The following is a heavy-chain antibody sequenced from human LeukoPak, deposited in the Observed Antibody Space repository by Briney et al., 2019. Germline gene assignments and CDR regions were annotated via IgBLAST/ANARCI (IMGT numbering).Heavy chain of an antibody. J-gene: IGHJ4*02. V-gene: IGHV3-48*03. CDR2: ISSSGSTI. CDR3: ASGYDSSGYSFDY. D-gene: IGHD3-22*01. Sequence: GRSLRLSCAASGFTFSSDAMHWVRQAPGKGLEWVSYISSSGSTIYYADSVKGRFTISRDNAKNSLYLQMNSLRAEDTAVYYCASGYDSSGYSFDYWGQGTLVTVSS. CDR1: GFTFSSDA.